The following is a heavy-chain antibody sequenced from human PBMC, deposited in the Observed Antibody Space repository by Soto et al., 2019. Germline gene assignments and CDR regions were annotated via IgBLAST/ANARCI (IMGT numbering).Heavy chain of an antibody. CDR2: ISGSGGST. J-gene: IGHJ5*02. Sequence: GGSLRLSCAASGFTFSSYAMSLVRQAPGKGLECVSAISGSGGSTYYADSVKGRFTISRDNSKNTLYLQMNSLRAEDTAVYYCAKEARGYRDRPWFDPWGQGTLVTVSS. D-gene: IGHD5-12*01. CDR1: GFTFSSYA. V-gene: IGHV3-23*01. CDR3: AKEARGYRDRPWFDP.